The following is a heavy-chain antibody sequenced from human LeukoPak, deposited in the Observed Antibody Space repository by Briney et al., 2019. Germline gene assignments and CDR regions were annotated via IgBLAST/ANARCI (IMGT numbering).Heavy chain of an antibody. D-gene: IGHD6-6*01. V-gene: IGHV4-34*01. CDR3: ARVDYRSSSDNFGTFDY. Sequence: PSETLSLTCAVYGGSFSGYYWSWIRQPPGKGLEWIGEINHSGSTYYNPSLKSRVTISVDTSKNQFSLKLSSVTAADTAVYYCARVDYRSSSDNFGTFDYWGQGTLVTVSS. CDR1: GGSFSGYY. J-gene: IGHJ4*02. CDR2: INHSGST.